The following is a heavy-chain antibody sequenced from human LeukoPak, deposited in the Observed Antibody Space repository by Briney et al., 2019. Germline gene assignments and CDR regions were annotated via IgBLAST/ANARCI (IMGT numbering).Heavy chain of an antibody. CDR3: ARERHIVVVPAAKNWFDP. Sequence: ASVKVSCKASGYTFTGYYMHWVRQAPGQGLEWMGWINPNSGGTNYAQKFQGRVTMTRDTSISTAYMELSRLRSDDTAVYYCARERHIVVVPAAKNWFDPWGQGTLVTVSS. V-gene: IGHV1-2*02. D-gene: IGHD2-2*01. CDR1: GYTFTGYY. J-gene: IGHJ5*02. CDR2: INPNSGGT.